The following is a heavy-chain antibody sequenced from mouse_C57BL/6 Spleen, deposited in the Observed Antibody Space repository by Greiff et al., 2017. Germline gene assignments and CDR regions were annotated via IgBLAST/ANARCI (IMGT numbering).Heavy chain of an antibody. CDR1: GYTFTSYG. CDR3: ARLRTYDGYPYFDY. J-gene: IGHJ2*01. V-gene: IGHV1-81*01. Sequence: VQLQESGAELARPGASVKLSCKASGYTFTSYGISWVKQRTGQGLEWIGEIYPRSGNTYYNEKFKGKATLTADKSSSTAYMELRSLTSEDSAVYFCARLRTYDGYPYFDYWGQGTTLTVSS. D-gene: IGHD2-3*01. CDR2: IYPRSGNT.